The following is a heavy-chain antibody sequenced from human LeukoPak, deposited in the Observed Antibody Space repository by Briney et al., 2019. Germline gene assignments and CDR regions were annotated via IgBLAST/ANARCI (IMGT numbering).Heavy chain of an antibody. D-gene: IGHD3-22*01. Sequence: SETLSLTCTVSGDSISSSSYYWGWIRQPPGKGLEWIGSVYHSGSTYHNPSLKSRVTISVDTSKNQFSLKLSSVTAADTAVYYCARASYYYDSSGYALDYWGQGTLVTVSS. CDR2: VYHSGST. CDR1: GDSISSSSYY. V-gene: IGHV4-39*07. CDR3: ARASYYYDSSGYALDY. J-gene: IGHJ4*02.